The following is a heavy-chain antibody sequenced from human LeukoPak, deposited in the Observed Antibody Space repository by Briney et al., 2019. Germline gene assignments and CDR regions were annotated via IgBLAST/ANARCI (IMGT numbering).Heavy chain of an antibody. D-gene: IGHD2-8*02. V-gene: IGHV1-2*02. CDR3: ARDPRDTGGSYDS. CDR2: INPRNGAT. CDR1: GYTFTNFY. J-gene: IGHJ5*01. Sequence: ASVKVSCKASGYTFTNFYIHWVRQAPGQGPDWMGYINPRNGATSYSQNFQGRLTFTRDSSISTAYMEVSSLKSDDTALHYCARDPRDTGGSYDSWGQGTLLTVSS.